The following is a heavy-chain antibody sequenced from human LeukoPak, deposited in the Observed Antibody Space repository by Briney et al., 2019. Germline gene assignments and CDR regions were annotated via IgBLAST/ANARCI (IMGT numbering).Heavy chain of an antibody. CDR2: ISGSGRTI. D-gene: IGHD6-19*01. V-gene: IGHV3-48*03. CDR1: GFTFNTYE. Sequence: PGGSLRLSCAASGFTFNTYEMNWVRQAPGKGLEWVSYISGSGRTIYYANSVKGRFTISRDNAKNSLYLQMNSLRADDTAVYYCARLDASGLDYWGQGTLVTVSS. J-gene: IGHJ4*02. CDR3: ARLDASGLDY.